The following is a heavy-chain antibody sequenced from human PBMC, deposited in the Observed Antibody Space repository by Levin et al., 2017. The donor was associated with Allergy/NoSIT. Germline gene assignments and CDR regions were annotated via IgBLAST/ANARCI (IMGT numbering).Heavy chain of an antibody. D-gene: IGHD6-13*01. CDR3: ASHQREQPRLEDAMDV. J-gene: IGHJ6*02. Sequence: GESLKISCAASGFNFSDYYMSWIRQAPGKGLEWVSYFSGSGGSIYYADSVKGRFTVSRDNTKHSFFLQMSRLRAEDTAVYYCASHQREQPRLEDAMDVWGQGTTVTVSS. CDR1: GFNFSDYY. V-gene: IGHV3-11*01. CDR2: FSGSGGSI.